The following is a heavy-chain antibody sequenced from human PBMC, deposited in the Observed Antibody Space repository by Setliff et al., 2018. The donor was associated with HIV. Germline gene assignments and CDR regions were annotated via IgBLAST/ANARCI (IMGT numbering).Heavy chain of an antibody. J-gene: IGHJ1*01. V-gene: IGHV4-59*02. CDR3: ARDRGTGWYGYFQH. D-gene: IGHD6-19*01. CDR1: GASVSTYY. CDR2: INHSGST. Sequence: PSETLSLTCTVSGASVSTYYWSWIRQPPGKGLEWIGEINHSGSTNYNPSLKSRVVMFLDRTKNEFSLNLISATTADTATYYCARDRGTGWYGYFQHWGQGSQVTVSS.